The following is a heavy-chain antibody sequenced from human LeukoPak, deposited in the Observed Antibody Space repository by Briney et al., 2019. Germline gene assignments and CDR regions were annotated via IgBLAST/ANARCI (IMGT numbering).Heavy chain of an antibody. J-gene: IGHJ6*02. CDR2: IYTSGST. CDR1: GGSISSGSYY. V-gene: IGHV4-61*02. D-gene: IGHD2-2*02. Sequence: PSETLSLTCTVSGGSISSGSYYWSWIRQPVGKGLEWIGRIYTSGSTNYNPSLKSRVTISVDTSKNQFSLKLSSVTAADTAVYYCARAPDCSSTSCYTYHYGMDVWGQGTTVTVSS. CDR3: ARAPDCSSTSCYTYHYGMDV.